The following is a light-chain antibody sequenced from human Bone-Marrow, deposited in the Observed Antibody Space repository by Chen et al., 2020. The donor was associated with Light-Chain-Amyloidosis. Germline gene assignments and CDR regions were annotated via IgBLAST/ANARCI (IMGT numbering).Light chain of an antibody. V-gene: IGLV3-25*03. CDR1: DLPTKY. CDR2: RDT. J-gene: IGLJ2*01. Sequence: SYELTQPPSVSVSPGQTARITCSGDDLPTKYAYWYQQKPGQAPVLVIHRDTERPSGLSERFSGSSSGTTATLTVSGGQAEDEADYHCQSADSSGTYEVRVGGGTKLTGL. CDR3: QSADSSGTYEVR.